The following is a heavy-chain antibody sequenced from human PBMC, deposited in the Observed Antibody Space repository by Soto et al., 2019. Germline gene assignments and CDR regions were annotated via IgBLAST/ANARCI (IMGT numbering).Heavy chain of an antibody. V-gene: IGHV3-23*01. CDR1: GFTFSSYA. Sequence: LSLSCAASGFTFSSYAMSWVRQALGKGREWVLVIICRGGSAYYADSVKGRFTISRDNSKNTLYLQMNSLRAEDTAVYYCAKDETTGVTYGDYYYYSMDVWGQATTVTVSS. CDR2: IICRGGSA. J-gene: IGHJ6*02. CDR3: AKDETTGVTYGDYYYYSMDV. D-gene: IGHD4-17*01.